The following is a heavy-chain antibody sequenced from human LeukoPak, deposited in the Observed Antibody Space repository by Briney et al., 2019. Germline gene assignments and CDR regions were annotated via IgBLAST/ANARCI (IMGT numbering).Heavy chain of an antibody. V-gene: IGHV1-69*13. CDR3: ASRPSIGGVLTR. Sequence: SVKVSCKASGDTFSSYAFSWVRQAPGHGLEWMGGITPLLDTTDHAPKFQGRVTMTADESTRTAYMELSRLRFDDTAVYYCASRPSIGGVLTRWGQGTLVTVSS. CDR1: GDTFSSYA. CDR2: ITPLLDTT. D-gene: IGHD3-16*01. J-gene: IGHJ4*02.